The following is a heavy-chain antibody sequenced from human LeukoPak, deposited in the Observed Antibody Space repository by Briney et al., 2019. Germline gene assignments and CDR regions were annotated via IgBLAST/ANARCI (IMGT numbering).Heavy chain of an antibody. Sequence: GGSLRLSCAASGFTFSNYAMSWVRQAPGKGLEWVSAISGSGGSTYYADSVKGRFTISRDNAKNSLYLQMNSLRAEDTAVYYCAYGGAFDYWGQGTLVTVSS. CDR1: GFTFSNYA. D-gene: IGHD4/OR15-4a*01. CDR3: AYGGAFDY. J-gene: IGHJ4*02. V-gene: IGHV3-23*01. CDR2: ISGSGGST.